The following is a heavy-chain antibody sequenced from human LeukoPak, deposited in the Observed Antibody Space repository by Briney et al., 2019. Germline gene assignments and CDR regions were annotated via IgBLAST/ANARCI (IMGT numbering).Heavy chain of an antibody. J-gene: IGHJ4*02. CDR2: INHSGST. CDR3: ARVGDYYGSGSYYNFDY. D-gene: IGHD3-10*01. Sequence: PSETLSLTCAVYGGSFRGYYWSWIRQPPGEGLEWIGEINHSGSTNYNPSPKSRVTISVDTSKNQFSLKLSSVTAADTAVYYCARVGDYYGSGSYYNFDYWGQGTLVTVSS. V-gene: IGHV4-34*01. CDR1: GGSFRGYY.